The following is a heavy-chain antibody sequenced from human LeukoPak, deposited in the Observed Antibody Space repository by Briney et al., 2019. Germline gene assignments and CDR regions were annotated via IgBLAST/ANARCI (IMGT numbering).Heavy chain of an antibody. J-gene: IGHJ5*02. CDR3: ARGSYDILTGYFNWFDP. V-gene: IGHV1-18*04. CDR2: ISAYNGNT. D-gene: IGHD3-9*01. CDR1: GYTCTSYG. Sequence: GASVKVSCKASGYTCTSYGISWVRQAPGQGLEWMGWISAYNGNTNYAQKLQGRVTMTTDTSTSTAYMELRSLRSDDTAVYYCARGSYDILTGYFNWFDPWGQGTLVTVSS.